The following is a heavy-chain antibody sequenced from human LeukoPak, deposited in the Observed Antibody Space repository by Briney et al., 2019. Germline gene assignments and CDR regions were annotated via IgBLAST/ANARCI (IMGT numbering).Heavy chain of an antibody. CDR1: GFTFSSYG. Sequence: PGGSLRLSCAASGFTFSSYGMHWVRQAPGKGLEWVAVIWYDGSNKYYADSVKGRFTISRDNSKNTLYLQMNSLRAEDTAVYYCAKDAVSGFLTPHFDYWGQGTLVTVSS. V-gene: IGHV3-30*02. D-gene: IGHD3-3*01. J-gene: IGHJ4*02. CDR3: AKDAVSGFLTPHFDY. CDR2: IWYDGSNK.